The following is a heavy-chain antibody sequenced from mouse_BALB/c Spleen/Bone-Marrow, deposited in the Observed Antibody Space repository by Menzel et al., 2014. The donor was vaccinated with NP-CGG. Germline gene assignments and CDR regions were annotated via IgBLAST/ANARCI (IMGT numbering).Heavy chain of an antibody. CDR3: TRPYYGYVGYAY. Sequence: QVQLQQSGAELVKPGASVKLSCKASGYTFTSYYMYWVKQRPGQGLERIGEINPSNGGTNFNEKFKSKATLTVDKSSSTAYMQLSSLTFEDSAIYYCTRPYYGYVGYAYWGQGTQVTVSA. CDR2: INPSNGGT. CDR1: GYTFTSYY. J-gene: IGHJ3*01. V-gene: IGHV1S81*02. D-gene: IGHD1-2*01.